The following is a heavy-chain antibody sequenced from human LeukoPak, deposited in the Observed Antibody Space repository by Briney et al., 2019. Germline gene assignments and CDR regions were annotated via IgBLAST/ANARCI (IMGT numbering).Heavy chain of an antibody. CDR1: GGSISSGGYS. Sequence: SETLSLTCAVSGGSISSGGYSWSWIRQLPGKGLEWIGYIYHNGNTYYSPSLKSRVTISVDRSKNQLSLKLSSVTAADTAMYYCASGGYSYGFDYWGQGTLVTVSS. CDR2: IYHNGNT. V-gene: IGHV4-30-2*01. D-gene: IGHD5-18*01. CDR3: ASGGYSYGFDY. J-gene: IGHJ4*02.